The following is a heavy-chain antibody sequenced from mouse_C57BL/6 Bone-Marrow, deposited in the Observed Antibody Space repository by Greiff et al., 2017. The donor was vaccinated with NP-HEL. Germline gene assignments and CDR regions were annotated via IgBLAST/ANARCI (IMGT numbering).Heavy chain of an antibody. CDR2: ISDGGCST. J-gene: IGHJ4*01. Sequence: DVMLVESGGGLVKPGGSLKLSCAASGFTFSSYAMSWVRPTPEKRLEWVATISDGGCSTYYPDNVKGRFPISRDNAKNNHYLQMIHLMSDDTAMYYCARLDDCDCDYTMVYWCQGTSVTVSS. V-gene: IGHV5-4*03. D-gene: IGHD2-4*01. CDR3: ARLDDCDCDYTMVY. CDR1: GFTFSSYA.